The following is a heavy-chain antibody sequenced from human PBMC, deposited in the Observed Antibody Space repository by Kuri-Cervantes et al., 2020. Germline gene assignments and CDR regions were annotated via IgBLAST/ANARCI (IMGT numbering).Heavy chain of an antibody. V-gene: IGHV3-13*01. CDR2: IGTAGDT. D-gene: IGHD3-9*01. Sequence: GESLKISCAASGFTFSSYDMHWVRQATGKGLEWVSAIGTAGDTYYPGSVKGRFTISRENAKNSLYLQMNSLRAEDTAVYYCATIKVRDDSFDIWGQGTMVTVSS. J-gene: IGHJ3*02. CDR1: GFTFSSYD. CDR3: ATIKVRDDSFDI.